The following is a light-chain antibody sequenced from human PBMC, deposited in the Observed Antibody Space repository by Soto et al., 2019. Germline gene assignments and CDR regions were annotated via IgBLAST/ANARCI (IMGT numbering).Light chain of an antibody. V-gene: IGLV2-8*01. CDR3: SSYAGSNILFV. CDR1: SSDVGGYNY. Sequence: QSALTQPPSASGSPGQSVTISCTGTSSDVGGYNYVSWYQQHPGKAPKLMIYEVSKRPSGVPDRFSVYKSGNTASLTVSGLQAEDEADYYCSSYAGSNILFVFGTGTKLTVL. J-gene: IGLJ1*01. CDR2: EVS.